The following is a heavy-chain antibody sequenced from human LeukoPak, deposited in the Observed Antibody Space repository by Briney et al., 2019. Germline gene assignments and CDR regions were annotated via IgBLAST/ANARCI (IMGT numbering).Heavy chain of an antibody. J-gene: IGHJ4*02. CDR3: ASRPTGFDWGPFDY. CDR1: GFTFNNYV. CDR2: FRHDGNHE. Sequence: HPGGSLRLSCAASGFTFNNYVIHWVRQPPGKGLEWVAFFRHDGNHEYYADSVKGRFTFSRDNSKNTLLLQMNSLRTEDTAVYYCASRPTGFDWGPFDYWGQGTLVTVSS. D-gene: IGHD5-12*01. V-gene: IGHV3-30*02.